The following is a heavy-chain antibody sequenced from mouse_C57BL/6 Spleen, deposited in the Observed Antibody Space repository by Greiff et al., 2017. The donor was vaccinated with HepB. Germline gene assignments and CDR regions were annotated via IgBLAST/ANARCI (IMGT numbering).Heavy chain of an antibody. CDR3: AGFDY. CDR2: IYPGSGNT. V-gene: IGHV1-76*01. J-gene: IGHJ2*01. CDR1: GYTFTDYY. Sequence: QVQLQQSGAELVRPGASVKLSCKASGYTFTDYYINWVKQRPGQGLEWIARIYPGSGNTYYNEKFKGKATLTAEKSSSTAYMQLSSLTSADSAVYFCAGFDYGGQGTTLSVSS.